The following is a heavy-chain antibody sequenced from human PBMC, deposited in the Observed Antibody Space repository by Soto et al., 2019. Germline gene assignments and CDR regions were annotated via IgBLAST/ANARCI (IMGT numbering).Heavy chain of an antibody. J-gene: IGHJ4*02. CDR2: IYYSGST. CDR1: GGSISSYY. D-gene: IGHD5-12*01. CDR3: ARGTTNLRKVSPFDY. V-gene: IGHV4-59*01. Sequence: SETLSLTCTVSGGSISSYYWSWIRQPPGKGLEWIGYIYYSGSTNYNPSLKSRVTISVDTSKNQFSLKLSSVTAADTAVYYCARGTTNLRKVSPFDYWGQGTLVTVSS.